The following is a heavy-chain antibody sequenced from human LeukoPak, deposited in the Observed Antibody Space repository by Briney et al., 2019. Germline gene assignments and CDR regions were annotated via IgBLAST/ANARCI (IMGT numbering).Heavy chain of an antibody. CDR3: ARSPPKITFCSGY. D-gene: IGHD3-16*01. CDR2: ISYDGSGK. V-gene: IGHV3-30*04. CDR1: GFVFSNHV. Sequence: GKSLRLSCVGAGFVFSNHVIHWVRQAPGQGLEWVSMISYDGSGKHYADSVGGRLTISRDNAKNSLYLQMNSLRAEDTAVYYCARSPPKITFCSGYWGQGTLVTVSS. J-gene: IGHJ4*02.